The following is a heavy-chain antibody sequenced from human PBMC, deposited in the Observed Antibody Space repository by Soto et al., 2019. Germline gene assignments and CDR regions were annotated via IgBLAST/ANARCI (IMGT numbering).Heavy chain of an antibody. CDR1: GFTFSGYW. V-gene: IGHV3-7*01. Sequence: GGSLRLSCAASGFTFSGYWMSWVRQAPGKGLEWVANIKQDGSEKYYVETVKGRFTISRDNAKNSLYLLMNSLRAVDTAVYYCAKNNRYCSSTNCFVFDYWGQGTLVTVSS. D-gene: IGHD2-2*01. J-gene: IGHJ4*02. CDR3: AKNNRYCSSTNCFVFDY. CDR2: IKQDGSEK.